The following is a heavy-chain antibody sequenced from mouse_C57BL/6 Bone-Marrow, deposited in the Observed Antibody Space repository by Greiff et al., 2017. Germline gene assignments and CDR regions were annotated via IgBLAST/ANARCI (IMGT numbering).Heavy chain of an antibody. V-gene: IGHV1-54*01. CDR3: ARGGTTGFAY. CDR2: INPGSGGT. Sequence: VKVVESGAELVRPGTSVKVSCKASGYAFTNYLIEWVKQRPGQGLEWIGVINPGSGGTNYNEKFKGKATLTADKSSSTAYMQLSSLTSEDSAVYFCARGGTTGFAYWGQGTLVTVSA. J-gene: IGHJ3*01. D-gene: IGHD1-1*01. CDR1: GYAFTNYL.